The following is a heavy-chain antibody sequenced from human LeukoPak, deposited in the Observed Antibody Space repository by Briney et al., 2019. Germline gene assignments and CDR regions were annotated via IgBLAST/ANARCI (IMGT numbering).Heavy chain of an antibody. CDR2: IGTPVDI. V-gene: IGHV3-13*01. D-gene: IGHD6-25*01. Sequence: VGSLRLSSAASRFTFSNSDMHWVPQATGKGLEWVSGIGTPVDIYYPGSVKGRFTISRENAKNSLYLQMNSQRAGDTAVYYCARDRGRYDMDVWGKGTTVTISS. J-gene: IGHJ6*03. CDR3: ARDRGRYDMDV. CDR1: RFTFSNSD.